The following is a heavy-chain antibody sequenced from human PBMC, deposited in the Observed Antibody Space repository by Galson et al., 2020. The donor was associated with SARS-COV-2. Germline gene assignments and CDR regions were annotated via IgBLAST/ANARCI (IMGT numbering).Heavy chain of an antibody. CDR3: ARGMGFLGRFDP. CDR2: VNYAGRT. V-gene: IGHV4-38-2*02. CDR1: GDSMDIAYY. D-gene: IGHD2-8*01. J-gene: IGHJ5*02. Sequence: SETLSLTCNVSGDSMDIAYYWGWIRQPPGQGLEWLGTVNYAGRTYYNPSLESRLTISVETSKNRFTLNLNSVTAADTAVYFCARGMGFLGRFDPWGQGTLVTVSS.